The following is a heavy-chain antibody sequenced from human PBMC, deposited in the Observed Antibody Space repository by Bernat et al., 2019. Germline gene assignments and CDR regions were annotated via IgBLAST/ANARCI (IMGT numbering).Heavy chain of an antibody. J-gene: IGHJ4*02. CDR1: RFTVGSNY. V-gene: IGHV3-66*01. Sequence: EVQLVDSVGGLVQPGGSLRLSCTASRFTVGSNYISLVRQAPGKGLEWVSVIYSGGSTNYEDSGKGRFTISRDNSKNTLYLQMNNLRAEDTAVYYCARANRGRLYFDYWGQGTLVTDSS. CDR3: ARANRGRLYFDY. D-gene: IGHD1-14*01. CDR2: IYSGGST.